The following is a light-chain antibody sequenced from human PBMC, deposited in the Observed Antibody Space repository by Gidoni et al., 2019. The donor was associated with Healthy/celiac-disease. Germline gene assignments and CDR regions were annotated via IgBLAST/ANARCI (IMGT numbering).Light chain of an antibody. CDR3: QQSYSTPPT. J-gene: IGKJ2*01. V-gene: IGKV1-39*01. Sequence: IQMTHPPSSLSASVGDRGTITCRASQSISSYLNWYQQKPGKAHKLLIYAASSLQSGVPSRFRGSGSGTDFTLTISSLQPEDFATYYCQQSYSTPPTFXXXTKLEIK. CDR1: QSISSY. CDR2: AAS.